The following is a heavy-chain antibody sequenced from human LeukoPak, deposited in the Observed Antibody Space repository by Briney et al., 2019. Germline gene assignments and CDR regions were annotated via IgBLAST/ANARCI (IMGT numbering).Heavy chain of an antibody. Sequence: SVKVSCKASGGTFRSYAIRWVRQAPGQGLEWMGRIIPIFGTANYAQKFQGRVTITTDESTSTAYMELSSLRSEDTAVYYCARGPDYYDSSGYYYTDFDYWGQGTLVTVSS. CDR2: IIPIFGTA. V-gene: IGHV1-69*05. CDR3: ARGPDYYDSSGYYYTDFDY. J-gene: IGHJ4*02. CDR1: GGTFRSYA. D-gene: IGHD3-22*01.